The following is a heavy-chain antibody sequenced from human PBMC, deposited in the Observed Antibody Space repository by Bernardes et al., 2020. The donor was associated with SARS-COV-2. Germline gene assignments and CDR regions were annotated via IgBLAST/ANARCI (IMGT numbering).Heavy chain of an antibody. CDR3: ASTPVTMILVVITYYYFDL. D-gene: IGHD3-22*01. V-gene: IGHV4-39*01. J-gene: IGHJ2*01. CDR1: GDSVRSSSYF. CDR2: IYSGGIT. Sequence: ETLSLTCTVSGDSVRSSSYFWGWIRQPPGKGLEWIGSIYSGGITYYNPSLKSRATISVDTSKNQFSLQLTSVTAADTAMYYCASTPVTMILVVITYYYFDLWGRGTLVTVSS.